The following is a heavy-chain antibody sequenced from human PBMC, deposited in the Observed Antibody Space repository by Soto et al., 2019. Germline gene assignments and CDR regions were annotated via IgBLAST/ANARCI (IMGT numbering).Heavy chain of an antibody. J-gene: IGHJ5*02. CDR2: TDHSGLT. CDR1: GDSINNSHW. V-gene: IGHV4-4*02. Sequence: SETLSLTCAVSGDSINNSHWWSWVRQTPGKGLEWIGETDHSGLTNYNPSLKTRVTISIDKSKNQFSLKMNSVTAADTAVYYCAREVNSSPARGPNWFDPWGQGTLVTVSS. D-gene: IGHD6-13*01. CDR3: AREVNSSPARGPNWFDP.